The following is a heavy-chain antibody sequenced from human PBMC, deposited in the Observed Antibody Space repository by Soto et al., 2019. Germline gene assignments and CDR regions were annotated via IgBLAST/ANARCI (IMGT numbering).Heavy chain of an antibody. CDR3: AKVKPGIQQWLVYFDY. D-gene: IGHD6-19*01. CDR1: GFTFSDEN. CDR2: ISGGGSYI. J-gene: IGHJ4*02. V-gene: IGHV3-21*04. Sequence: PGGSLRLSCSASGFTFSDENMSWVRQVPGKGLEWVSGISGGGSYIFYADSVQGRFSISRDNPKNSLFLEMNSLRAEDTAVYYCAKVKPGIQQWLVYFDYWGQGTLVTVSS.